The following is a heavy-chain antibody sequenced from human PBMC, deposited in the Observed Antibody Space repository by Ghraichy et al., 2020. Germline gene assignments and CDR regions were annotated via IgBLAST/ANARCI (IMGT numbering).Heavy chain of an antibody. Sequence: GGSLRLSCAASGFTFTNAWMTWVRQAPGKGLEWVGRIKSKEHGGTSDYAAPVKGRFTFSRDDSKNMLYLQMDSLKTEDTAMYYCTTDWPEPVVITPRSWGQGTQVTVSS. CDR2: IKSKEHGGTS. V-gene: IGHV3-15*07. J-gene: IGHJ5*02. D-gene: IGHD3-22*01. CDR3: TTDWPEPVVITPRS. CDR1: GFTFTNAW.